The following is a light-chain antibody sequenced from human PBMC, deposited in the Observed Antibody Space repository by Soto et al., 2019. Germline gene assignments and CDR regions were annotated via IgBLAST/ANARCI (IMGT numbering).Light chain of an antibody. V-gene: IGLV3-21*02. J-gene: IGLJ1*01. CDR2: EDS. Sequence: SYELTQPPSVSVAPGQTATITCGGNNIGSKSVHWYQQKPGQAPVLVVYEDSDRPSGIPERFSGSNSGNTATLTISRVEVGDEADYYCQVWDSTSDHYVFGTGTQLTVL. CDR1: NIGSKS. CDR3: QVWDSTSDHYV.